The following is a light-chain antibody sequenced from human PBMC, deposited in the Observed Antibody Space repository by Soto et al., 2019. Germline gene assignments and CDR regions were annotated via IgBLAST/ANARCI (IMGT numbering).Light chain of an antibody. Sequence: EILLTQSPDSLSLSPGDRATLSCRASQSFSSTFFAWYQQKPGQAPRLLIYVASSRATGIPDRFSGSRSGTDCTLTISRLECEDITVYYGQQYARSVPLGQGPRDGIK. CDR2: VAS. CDR1: QSFSSTF. J-gene: IGKJ1*01. CDR3: QQYARSVP. V-gene: IGKV3-20*01.